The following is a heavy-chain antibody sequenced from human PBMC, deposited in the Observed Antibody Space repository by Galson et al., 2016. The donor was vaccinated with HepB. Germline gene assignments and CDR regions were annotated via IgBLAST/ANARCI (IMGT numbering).Heavy chain of an antibody. CDR2: ISAYNGNT. J-gene: IGHJ4*02. CDR3: ARVDGWWATIKYYFDY. V-gene: IGHV1-18*01. CDR1: GYTFISYG. Sequence: SVKVSCKASGYTFISYGISWVRQAPGQGLEWMGWISAYNGNTNYVQKLQGRVTMTTDTSTTPAYMELRSLRSDDTAVYYCARVDGWWATIKYYFDYWGQGTLVTVSS. D-gene: IGHD5-12*01.